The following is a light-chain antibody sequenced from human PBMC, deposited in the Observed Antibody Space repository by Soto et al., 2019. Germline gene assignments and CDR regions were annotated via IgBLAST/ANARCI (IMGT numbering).Light chain of an antibody. CDR1: SSDIGGYDY. CDR3: SSYTSRSIVV. J-gene: IGLJ2*01. Sequence: QSVLTQPASVSGSPGQSITISCTGTSSDIGGYDYVSWYRQHPGKAPKLLIYEVIHPPSGVSNRFSGSKSGNTASLTISGLQADDEADYYCSSYTSRSIVVFGGGTKLTVL. V-gene: IGLV2-14*01. CDR2: EVI.